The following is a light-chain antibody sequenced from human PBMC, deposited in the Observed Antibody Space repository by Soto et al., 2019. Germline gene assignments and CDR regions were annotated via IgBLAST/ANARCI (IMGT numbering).Light chain of an antibody. V-gene: IGKV3-20*01. CDR2: ETY. CDR3: QQYGSSQWT. J-gene: IGKJ1*01. Sequence: IVLTQSPATLSLSRGEGDTLSCRTSQSVSKYLAWYQQKPGQAPRLLIYETYRRATGIPDRFSGSGSGTDFTLTISRLEPEDFAVYYCQQYGSSQWTFGQGTKVDI. CDR1: QSVSKY.